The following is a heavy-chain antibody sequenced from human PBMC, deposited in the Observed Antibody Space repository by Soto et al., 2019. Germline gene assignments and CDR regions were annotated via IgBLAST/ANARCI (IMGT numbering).Heavy chain of an antibody. J-gene: IGHJ4*02. Sequence: QVQLQQWGAGLLKPSETLSLTCAVYGGSFSGYSWTWIRQSPGKGLEWIGQINDGGSANYNPSLKSRVTISEDTSNNEFFLELSSVTAADTAVYYCARGLFSETHYSGGWYFFDYWGQGTLVTVSS. CDR3: ARGLFSETHYSGGWYFFDY. CDR2: INDGGSA. D-gene: IGHD1-26*01. CDR1: GGSFSGYS. V-gene: IGHV4-34*01.